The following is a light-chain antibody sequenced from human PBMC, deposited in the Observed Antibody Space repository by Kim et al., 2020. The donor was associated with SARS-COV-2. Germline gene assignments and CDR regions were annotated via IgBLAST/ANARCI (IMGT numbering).Light chain of an antibody. Sequence: SYELTQPPSVSVSPGQTASITCSGDKLGDKYACWYQQKPGQSPVLVIYQDSKRPSGIPERFSGSNSGTTATLTISGTQAIDEADYYCQAWDSSTVVFGGG. CDR2: QDS. V-gene: IGLV3-1*01. CDR3: QAWDSSTVV. CDR1: KLGDKY. J-gene: IGLJ2*01.